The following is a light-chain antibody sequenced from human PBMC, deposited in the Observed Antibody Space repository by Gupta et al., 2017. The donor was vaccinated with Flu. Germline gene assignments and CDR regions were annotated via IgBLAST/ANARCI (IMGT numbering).Light chain of an antibody. CDR3: QQSYSTQYS. CDR1: QSISSY. J-gene: IGKJ2*03. CDR2: AAS. V-gene: IGKV1-39*01. Sequence: DLQMTQSPSSLSASLGDRVTITCRASQSISSYLNWYQQKPGKAPKLLIYAASSLQSGVPSRFSGSGSGTDFTLTISSLQPEDFATYYCQQSYSTQYSFGQGTKLEIK.